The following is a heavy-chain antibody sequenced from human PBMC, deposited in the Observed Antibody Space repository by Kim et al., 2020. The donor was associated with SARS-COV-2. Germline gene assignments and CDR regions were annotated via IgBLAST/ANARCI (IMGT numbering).Heavy chain of an antibody. V-gene: IGHV3-21*01. CDR1: GFRFSPYS. J-gene: IGHJ6*02. CDR2: ISSSSTYM. CDR3: ARDRVYGSGFMDV. Sequence: GGSLRLSCAASGFRFSPYSMNWVRQTPGKGLERVSAISSSSTYMSYADSVKGRFSISRDNAKNSLYLQMNSLRVDDTAVYYCARDRVYGSGFMDVWGQGTTVTVSS. D-gene: IGHD3-10*01.